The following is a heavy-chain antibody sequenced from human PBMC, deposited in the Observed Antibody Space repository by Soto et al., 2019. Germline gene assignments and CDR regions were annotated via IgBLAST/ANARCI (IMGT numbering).Heavy chain of an antibody. CDR1: GGSISSSNW. D-gene: IGHD1-26*01. Sequence: QVQLQESGPGLVKPSGTLSLTCAVSGGSISSSNWWSWVRQPPGKGLEWIGEIYHSGSTNYNPSLKGRVTLSVDKSTTQSSLKLSSVTAADTAVYCCARTPWDGYTGYYFDYWGQGTLVTVSS. V-gene: IGHV4-4*01. J-gene: IGHJ4*02. CDR2: IYHSGST. CDR3: ARTPWDGYTGYYFDY.